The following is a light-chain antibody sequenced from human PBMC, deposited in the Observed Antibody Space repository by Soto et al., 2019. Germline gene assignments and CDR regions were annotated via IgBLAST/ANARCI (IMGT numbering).Light chain of an antibody. CDR2: EDS. CDR1: SSDVGSFNL. Sequence: QSALTQPASVSGSPGQSITISCTETSSDVGSFNLVSWYQQHSGKAPKLMIYEDSKRPPGVSNRLSGSKSGNTASLTISGLQAEDEADYYCCSYAGSSTFVVFGGGTQLTVL. V-gene: IGLV2-23*02. CDR3: CSYAGSSTFVV. J-gene: IGLJ2*01.